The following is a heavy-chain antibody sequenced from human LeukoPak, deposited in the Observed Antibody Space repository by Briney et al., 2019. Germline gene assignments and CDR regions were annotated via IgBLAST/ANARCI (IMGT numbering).Heavy chain of an antibody. CDR1: GFTFSSYG. D-gene: IGHD5-24*01. CDR3: AKEEGRDGNSLYYFDY. V-gene: IGHV3-30*18. Sequence: PGRSLRLSCAASGFTFSSYGMHWVRQAPGKGLEWVAVISYDGSNKYYADSVKGRLTISRDNSKNTLYLQMNSLRAEDTAVFYCAKEEGRDGNSLYYFDYWGQGTLVTVSS. CDR2: ISYDGSNK. J-gene: IGHJ4*02.